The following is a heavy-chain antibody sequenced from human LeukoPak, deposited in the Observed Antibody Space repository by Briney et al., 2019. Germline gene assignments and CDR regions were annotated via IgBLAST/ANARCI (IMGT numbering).Heavy chain of an antibody. J-gene: IGHJ1*01. CDR3: ARPACSSTSCYLYFQY. CDR1: GYIFTSYW. Sequence: KVSCKASGYIFTSYWIGWVRQMPGKGLEWMAIIYPANSDTRYSPSFQGQVTISADKSISTAYLQWSSLKASDTAMYYCARPACSSTSCYLYFQYWGQGTLVTVSS. CDR2: IYPANSDT. V-gene: IGHV5-51*01. D-gene: IGHD2-2*01.